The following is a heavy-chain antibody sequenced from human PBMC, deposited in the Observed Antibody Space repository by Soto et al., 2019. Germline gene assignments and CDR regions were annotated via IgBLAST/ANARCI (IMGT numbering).Heavy chain of an antibody. V-gene: IGHV4-59*08. J-gene: IGHJ4*02. CDR1: GGSISSYY. Sequence: PSETLSLTCTVSGGSISSYYWTWIRQPPGKGLEWIGYIYYSGSTNYNPSLKSRVTISVDTSKNQFSLKLSSVTAADTAMYYCARSDSSSLVFDYWGQGTLVTVSS. CDR2: IYYSGST. CDR3: ARSDSSSLVFDY. D-gene: IGHD6-6*01.